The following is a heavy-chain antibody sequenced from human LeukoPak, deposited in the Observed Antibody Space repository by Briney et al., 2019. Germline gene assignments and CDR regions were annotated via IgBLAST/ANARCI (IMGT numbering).Heavy chain of an antibody. D-gene: IGHD5-18*01. CDR2: ICTSGST. CDR1: GGSLRSGSYC. V-gene: IGHV4-61*02. J-gene: IGHJ4*02. Sequence: TLCLTCTVSGGSLRSGSYCWSWVRQPAGKGLGWIVRICTSGSTNSNPSLKSGVTISVDTSKNLFSPKLSALTPADTPFFYWPRHKEEDSYKAKTFDYWGQGTLVTVSS. CDR3: PRHKEEDSYKAKTFDY.